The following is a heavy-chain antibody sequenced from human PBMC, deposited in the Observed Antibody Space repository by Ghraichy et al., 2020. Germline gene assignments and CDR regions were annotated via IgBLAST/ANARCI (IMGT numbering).Heavy chain of an antibody. D-gene: IGHD1-26*01. CDR2: ISGRGDST. CDR3: AKFLHSGNYKRDFDAFDI. V-gene: IGHV3-23*01. CDR1: GFTFSVHA. J-gene: IGHJ3*02. Sequence: GALRLSCAVSGFTFSVHAMTWVRQAPGKGLEWVSSISGRGDSTSYADSVRGRFTLSRDNPKNTVLLQMNSLRAEDTAVYYCAKFLHSGNYKRDFDAFDIWGQGIMVTVSS.